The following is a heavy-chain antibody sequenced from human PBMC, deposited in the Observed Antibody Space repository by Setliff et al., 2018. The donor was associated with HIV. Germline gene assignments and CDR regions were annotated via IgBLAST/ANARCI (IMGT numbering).Heavy chain of an antibody. CDR3: TREAYDVLTPHAHIDY. CDR1: GFTFDDYG. D-gene: IGHD3-9*01. J-gene: IGHJ4*02. V-gene: IGHV3-21*01. CDR2: ISSSSSHI. Sequence: TGGSLRLSCAASGFTFDDYGMSWVRQAPGKGLEWVSSISSSSSHIFYADSVKGRFTIFRDNAKNSLYLQMNNLRPEDTAVYYCTREAYDVLTPHAHIDYWGQGVLVTVSS.